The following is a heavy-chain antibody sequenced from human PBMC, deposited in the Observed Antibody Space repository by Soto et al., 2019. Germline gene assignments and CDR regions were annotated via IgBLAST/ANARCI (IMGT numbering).Heavy chain of an antibody. CDR2: ISGGGGRT. J-gene: IGHJ2*01. Sequence: EVQLLESGGGLVQPGGSLRLSCVGSGFTFINHAMNWVRQAPGKGLEWVSGISGGGGRTFDADSVKGRFTISRDNSKNTLNLQMNSLRADDTAVYYCARKVLASTTRPDYWYFDLWGRGTLVTVSS. CDR3: ARKVLASTTRPDYWYFDL. CDR1: GFTFINHA. D-gene: IGHD6-6*01. V-gene: IGHV3-23*01.